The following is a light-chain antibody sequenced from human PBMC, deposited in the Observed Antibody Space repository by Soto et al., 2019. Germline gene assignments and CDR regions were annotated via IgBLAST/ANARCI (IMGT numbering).Light chain of an antibody. CDR1: QSISSN. CDR2: GAS. Sequence: EIVIMQSTASMSLSPGERDTIFRRASQSISSNLAWYQQKPGQAHRLIIYGASSRATGIPDRFSGSGSGTDFTLTISRLQPEDFAVYYCQQYDSSPSIPFGQGTRVEIK. CDR3: QQYDSSPSIP. V-gene: IGKV3D-15*02. J-gene: IGKJ5*01.